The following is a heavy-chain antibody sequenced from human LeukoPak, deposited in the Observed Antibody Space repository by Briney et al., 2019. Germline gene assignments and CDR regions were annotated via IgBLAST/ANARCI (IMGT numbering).Heavy chain of an antibody. CDR1: GGSISSTNW. CDR2: IYHTGST. CDR3: ARFTVAYSDAFDI. Sequence: PSETLSLTCAVSGGSISSTNWWSWVRQSPGKGLEWIAEIYHTGSTNCNPSLKSRVTISMDKSRNAFSLKLNSVTAADTAVYYCARFTVAYSDAFDIWGQGTMVAVSS. D-gene: IGHD2-21*01. J-gene: IGHJ3*02. V-gene: IGHV4-4*02.